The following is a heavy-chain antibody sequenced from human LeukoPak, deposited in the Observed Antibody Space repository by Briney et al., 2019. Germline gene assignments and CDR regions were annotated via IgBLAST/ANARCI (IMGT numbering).Heavy chain of an antibody. CDR2: IIPIFGTA. Sequence: ASVKVSCKASGGTFSSYAISWVRQAPGQGLEWMGGIIPIFGTANYAQKFQGRVTITADESTSTAYMELSSLRSEDTAVYYCARDSKAYNWNRAYYSDYWGQGTLVTVSS. CDR3: ARDSKAYNWNRAYYSDY. J-gene: IGHJ4*02. CDR1: GGTFSSYA. D-gene: IGHD1-20*01. V-gene: IGHV1-69*13.